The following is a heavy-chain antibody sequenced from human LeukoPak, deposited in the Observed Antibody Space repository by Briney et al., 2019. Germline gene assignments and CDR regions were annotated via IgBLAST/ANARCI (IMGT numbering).Heavy chain of an antibody. CDR3: ARGPYYGSGSQFDY. CDR1: GGSFSDYY. Sequence: PSETLSLTCAVYGGSFSDYYWSWIRQPPGKGLERIGEINHSGSTNYNPSLKSRVTISVDTSKNQFSLKLSSVTAADTAVYYCARGPYYGSGSQFDYWGQGTLVTVSS. CDR2: INHSGST. J-gene: IGHJ4*02. D-gene: IGHD3-10*01. V-gene: IGHV4-34*01.